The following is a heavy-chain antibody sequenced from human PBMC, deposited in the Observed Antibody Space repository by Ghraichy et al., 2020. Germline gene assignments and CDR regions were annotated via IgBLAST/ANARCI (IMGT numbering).Heavy chain of an antibody. Sequence: GGSLRLSCVASGFTFRAYWMSWVRQAPGKGPEWVANIKDDGSADYYVDSVKGRFTISRDNAKNSLYLQINSLRAEDTALYYCARDEDGFEFWSQGSLVTASS. V-gene: IGHV3-7*01. CDR3: ARDEDGFEF. CDR2: IKDDGSAD. CDR1: GFTFRAYW. J-gene: IGHJ4*02.